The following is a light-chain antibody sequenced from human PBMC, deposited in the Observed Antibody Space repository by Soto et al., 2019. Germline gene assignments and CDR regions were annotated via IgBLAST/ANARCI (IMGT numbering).Light chain of an antibody. CDR1: QAISIY. Sequence: DIQMTQSPSSLSTSVGDRVTITCRASQAISIYLAWYQQKPGKVPKLLIYAASTLQSGVPSRFSGSGSGTDFTLTISSLQPEDVATYYYQKYNSAPPTFGQGTKVEIK. CDR2: AAS. J-gene: IGKJ1*01. CDR3: QKYNSAPPT. V-gene: IGKV1-27*01.